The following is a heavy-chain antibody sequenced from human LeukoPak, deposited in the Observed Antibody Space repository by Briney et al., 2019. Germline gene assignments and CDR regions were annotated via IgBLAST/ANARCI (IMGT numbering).Heavy chain of an antibody. D-gene: IGHD6-6*01. J-gene: IGHJ4*02. Sequence: SETLSLTCTVSGGSISGYYWSWIRQPPGKGLEWIAYVSYSGSTDYNPSLKGRVTVSVDTSKNQFSLKLTSVTAADTAVYYCANQKDSSSFVDYWGQGTLVTVSS. V-gene: IGHV4-59*08. CDR3: ANQKDSSSFVDY. CDR2: VSYSGST. CDR1: GGSISGYY.